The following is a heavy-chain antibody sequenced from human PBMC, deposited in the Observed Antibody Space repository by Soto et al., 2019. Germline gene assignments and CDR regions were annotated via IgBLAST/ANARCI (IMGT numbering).Heavy chain of an antibody. CDR2: IYYSGST. J-gene: IGHJ5*02. CDR3: ARSGVSGVVISSKWFDP. V-gene: IGHV4-31*03. CDR1: GDSVSSAGYY. Sequence: QVQLEQSGPGLVKPSQTLSLTCTVSGDSVSSAGYYWSWIRQHPGQGLEWIGYIYYSGSTFYNPSLKSRVAMSLDRSKNQLSLKLKSVPAADTAVYYCARSGVSGVVISSKWFDPWGQGTLVTVSS. D-gene: IGHD3-3*01.